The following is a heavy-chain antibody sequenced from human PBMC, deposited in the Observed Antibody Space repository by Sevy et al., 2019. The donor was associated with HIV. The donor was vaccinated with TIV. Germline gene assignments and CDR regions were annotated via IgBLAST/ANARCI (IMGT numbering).Heavy chain of an antibody. D-gene: IGHD3-22*01. V-gene: IGHV4-39*01. CDR1: GGSISSSSYY. Sequence: SETLSLTCTVSGGSISSSSYYWGWIRQPPGKGLEWIGSIYYSGSTYYNPSLKSRVTISVDTSKNRFSLKLSSVTAADTAVYYCARPNPYYYDSSGYTTYYFDYWGQGTLVTVSS. CDR2: IYYSGST. J-gene: IGHJ4*02. CDR3: ARPNPYYYDSSGYTTYYFDY.